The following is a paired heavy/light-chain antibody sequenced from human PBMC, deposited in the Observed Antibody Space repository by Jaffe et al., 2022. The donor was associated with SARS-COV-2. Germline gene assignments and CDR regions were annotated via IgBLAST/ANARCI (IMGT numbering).Heavy chain of an antibody. D-gene: IGHD3-10*01. V-gene: IGHV3-48*02. CDR2: ISSSSNTI. CDR1: EFTFSTYG. J-gene: IGHJ6*02. Sequence: EVQLVESGGGLVQPGGSLRLSCAASEFTFSTYGMNWVRQAPGKGLEWVSYISSSSNTIYYTDSVKGRFTISRDNAKKSLFLQMNSLGDEDTAVYYCARDPSDAHYYASGSYPTYYGMDVWGQGTTVTVSS. CDR3: ARDPSDAHYYASGSYPTYYGMDV.
Light chain of an antibody. V-gene: IGKV1-39*01. CDR3: QQSHSSPYT. Sequence: DIQMTQSPSSLSASVGDRVTITCRASQSISTYLNWYQQKPGQAPKVLIYAASSLQSGVPLRFSGSGSGTDFTLTISSLQPEDFATYHCQQSHSSPYTFGQGTQLEI. CDR2: AAS. J-gene: IGKJ2*01. CDR1: QSISTY.